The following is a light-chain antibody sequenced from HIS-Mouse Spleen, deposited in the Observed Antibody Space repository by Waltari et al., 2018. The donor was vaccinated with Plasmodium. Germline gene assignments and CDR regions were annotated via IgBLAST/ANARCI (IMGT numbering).Light chain of an antibody. Sequence: AIRMTQSPSSFSASTGDRVTITCRGSQGISCYLAWSQQKPGKAPKLLIYAASTWQSGGPSRFSGSGSGKDFTLTISCLQSEDFSTYYCQQYYSYPFTFGPGTKVDIK. V-gene: IGKV1-8*01. CDR3: QQYYSYPFT. CDR2: AAS. J-gene: IGKJ3*01. CDR1: QGISCY.